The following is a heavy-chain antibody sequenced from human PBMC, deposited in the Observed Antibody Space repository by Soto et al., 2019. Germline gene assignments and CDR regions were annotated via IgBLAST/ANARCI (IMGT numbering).Heavy chain of an antibody. CDR3: ARYTSSGGSYYYYYMDV. CDR1: GGSISSSSYY. D-gene: IGHD6-19*01. J-gene: IGHJ6*03. V-gene: IGHV4-39*01. CDR2: IYYSGST. Sequence: SETLSLTCTVSGGSISSSSYYWGWIRQPPGKGLEWIGSIYYSGSTYYNPSLKSRVTISVDTSKNQFSLKLSSVTAADTAVYYCARYTSSGGSYYYYYMDVWGKGTTVTVSS.